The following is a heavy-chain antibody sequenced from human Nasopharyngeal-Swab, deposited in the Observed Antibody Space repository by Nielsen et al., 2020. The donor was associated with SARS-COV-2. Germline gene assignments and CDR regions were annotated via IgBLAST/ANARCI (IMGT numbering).Heavy chain of an antibody. Sequence: WIRQPPGKGLEWVGFIRSKAYGGTTEYAASAKGRFTISRDDSKSIAYLQMNSLKTEDTAVYYCTRSYDYVWGSYRKSWGQRTLVTVSS. V-gene: IGHV3-49*02. CDR3: TRSYDYVWGSYRKS. CDR2: IRSKAYGGTT. D-gene: IGHD3-16*02. J-gene: IGHJ5*02.